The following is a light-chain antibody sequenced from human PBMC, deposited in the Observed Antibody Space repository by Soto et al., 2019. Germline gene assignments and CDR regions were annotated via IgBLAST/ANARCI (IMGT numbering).Light chain of an antibody. CDR3: QTWGTGIRV. Sequence: QPVLTQSPSASASLGASVKLTCTLSSGHSSYAIAWHQQQPEKGPRYLMKLNSDGSHSKGDGIPDRFSGSSSGAERYLTISRLPSEDEADYCCQTWGTGIRVFGGGTKLTVL. V-gene: IGLV4-69*01. J-gene: IGLJ2*01. CDR1: SGHSSYA. CDR2: LNSDGSH.